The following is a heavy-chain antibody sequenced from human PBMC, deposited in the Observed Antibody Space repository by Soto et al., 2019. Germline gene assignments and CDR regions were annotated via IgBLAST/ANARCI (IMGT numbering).Heavy chain of an antibody. CDR1: GFTFSSYA. Sequence: WGSLRLSCAASGFTFSSYAMHWVRQAPGKGLEYVSAISSNGGSTYYADSVKGRFTISRDNSKNTLYLQMGSLRAEDMAVYYCARSRPLLTYYYYYGMDVWGQGTTVTVSS. D-gene: IGHD2-15*01. J-gene: IGHJ6*02. CDR2: ISSNGGST. CDR3: ARSRPLLTYYYYYGMDV. V-gene: IGHV3-64*02.